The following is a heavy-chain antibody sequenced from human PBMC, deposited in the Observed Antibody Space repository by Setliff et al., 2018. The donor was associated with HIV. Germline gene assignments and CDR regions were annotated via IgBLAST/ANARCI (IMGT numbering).Heavy chain of an antibody. Sequence: PSETLSLTCAVYGGSFSGYYWTWIRQPPGKGQEWSGEINHSGRGTNYNPSLKSRVTISVDTSKNQFSLKLSSVTAADTAVYYCARPPRGYSWNFFEYWGQGTLVTVSS. D-gene: IGHD5-18*01. CDR1: GGSFSGYY. J-gene: IGHJ4*02. CDR2: INHSGRGT. V-gene: IGHV4-34*01. CDR3: ARPPRGYSWNFFEY.